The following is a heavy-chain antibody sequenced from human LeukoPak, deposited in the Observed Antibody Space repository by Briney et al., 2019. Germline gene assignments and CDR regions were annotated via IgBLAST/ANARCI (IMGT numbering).Heavy chain of an antibody. CDR2: IYTSGST. J-gene: IGHJ4*02. Sequence: PSETLSLTCTVSGGSISSGSYYWSWIRQPAGKGLEWIGRIYTSGSTNYNPSLKSRVTISVDTSKNQFSLKLSSVTAADTAVYYCARDHLVSMDYWGQGTLVTVSS. CDR1: GGSISSGSYY. D-gene: IGHD6-6*01. CDR3: ARDHLVSMDY. V-gene: IGHV4-61*02.